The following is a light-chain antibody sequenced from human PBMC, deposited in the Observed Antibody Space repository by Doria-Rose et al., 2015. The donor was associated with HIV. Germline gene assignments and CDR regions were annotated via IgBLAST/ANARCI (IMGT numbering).Light chain of an antibody. CDR3: QQYSSYRT. CDR2: KAS. CDR1: QSIGTW. V-gene: IGKV1-5*03. Sequence: TQSPPTLSASVGDRVTITCRASQSIGTWLAWYQQKPGKAPKLLIYKASSLESGVPSGFSGSGSGTEFTLTINSLQPDDFATYYCQQYSSYRTFGQGTEVEV. J-gene: IGKJ1*01.